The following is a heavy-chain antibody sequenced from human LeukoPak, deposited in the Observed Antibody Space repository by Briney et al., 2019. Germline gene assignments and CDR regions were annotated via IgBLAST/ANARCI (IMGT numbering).Heavy chain of an antibody. D-gene: IGHD3-3*01. Sequence: SETLSLTCTVSGGSISSGSYYWSWIRQPAGKGLEWIGRIYTSGSTNYNPSLKSRVTISVDTSKNQFSLKLSSVTAADTAVYYCARDRGSITIFGVVTYDAFDIWGQGTMVTVSS. J-gene: IGHJ3*02. CDR3: ARDRGSITIFGVVTYDAFDI. CDR2: IYTSGST. V-gene: IGHV4-61*02. CDR1: GGSISSGSYY.